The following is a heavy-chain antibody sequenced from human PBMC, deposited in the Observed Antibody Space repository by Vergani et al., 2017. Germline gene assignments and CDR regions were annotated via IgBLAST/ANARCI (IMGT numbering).Heavy chain of an antibody. CDR1: GFTFSDYY. D-gene: IGHD3-10*01. CDR2: ISSSSSYT. Sequence: QVQLVESGGGVVQPGRSLRLSCAASGFTFSDYYMSWIRQAPGKGLEWVSYISSSSSYTNYADSVKGRFTISRDNAKNSLYLQMNSLRAEDTAVYYCARGMVRGVIGTWGQGTLVTVSS. J-gene: IGHJ5*02. CDR3: ARGMVRGVIGT. V-gene: IGHV3-11*05.